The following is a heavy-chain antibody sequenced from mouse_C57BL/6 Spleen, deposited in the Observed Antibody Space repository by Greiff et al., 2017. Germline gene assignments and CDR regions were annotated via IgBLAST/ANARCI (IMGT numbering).Heavy chain of an antibody. CDR1: GYTFTDYN. CDR3: ATNEGDAMDY. J-gene: IGHJ4*01. V-gene: IGHV1-22*01. CDR2: IHPNNGGT. Sequence: VQLQQSGPELVKPGASVTMSCKASGYTFTDYNMPWVKQSPGQSLEWIGYIHPNNGGTSYNQKFKGKATLTVNKSSSTAYMELRSLTSADSAVYHCATNEGDAMDYWGQGTSVTVSS.